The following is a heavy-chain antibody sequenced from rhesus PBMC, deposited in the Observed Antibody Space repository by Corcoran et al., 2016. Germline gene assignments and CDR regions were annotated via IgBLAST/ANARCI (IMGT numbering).Heavy chain of an antibody. CDR1: GGSISDRYR. Sequence: QVQLQESGPGVVKPSETLSLTCAVSGGSISDRYRWSWIRQPPGKGLDWIGYIYGSSTSTNYNPSLKRRVTISKDTSKNQFSLKLSAVTAADTAVYYCARDGGNEYSNYRPFDYWGQGVLVTVSS. CDR3: ARDGGNEYSNYRPFDY. V-gene: IGHV4S10*01. D-gene: IGHD4-23*01. CDR2: IYGSSTST. J-gene: IGHJ4*01.